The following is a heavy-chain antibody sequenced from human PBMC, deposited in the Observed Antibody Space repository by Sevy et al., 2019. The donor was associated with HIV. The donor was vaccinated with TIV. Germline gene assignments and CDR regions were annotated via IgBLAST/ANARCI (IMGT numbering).Heavy chain of an antibody. CDR3: ARGGMGKIDAFDI. Sequence: GGSLRLSCAASGFTFSSYAMHWVRQAPGKGLEWVAVISYDGSNKYYADSVKGRFTISRDNSKNTLYLQMNSLRAEDTAVYYCARGGMGKIDAFDIWGQGTMVTVSS. CDR1: GFTFSSYA. V-gene: IGHV3-30-3*01. D-gene: IGHD3-16*01. J-gene: IGHJ3*02. CDR2: ISYDGSNK.